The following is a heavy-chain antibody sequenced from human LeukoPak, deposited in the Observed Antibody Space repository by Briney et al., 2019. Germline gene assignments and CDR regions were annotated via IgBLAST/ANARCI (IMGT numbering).Heavy chain of an antibody. J-gene: IGHJ6*02. CDR3: ARQGIVATSPYYYYGMDV. V-gene: IGHV4-39*01. CDR1: GGSISSSSYY. D-gene: IGHD5-12*01. Sequence: PSETLSLTCTVSGGSISSSSYYWGWIRQPPGKGLEWIGSIYYTGSTYYKPSLKSRVTISVDTSKNQFSLKLNSVTAADTAVYYCARQGIVATSPYYYYGMDVWGQGTTVTASS. CDR2: IYYTGST.